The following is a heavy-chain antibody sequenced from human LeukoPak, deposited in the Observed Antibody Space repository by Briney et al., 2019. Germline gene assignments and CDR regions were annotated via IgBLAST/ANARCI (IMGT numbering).Heavy chain of an antibody. D-gene: IGHD3-3*01. V-gene: IGHV1-8*02. CDR1: GYTFTGYY. CDR2: INPNSGNT. Sequence: ASVKVSCKASGYTFTGYYMHWVRQAPGQGLEWMGRINPNSGNTGYAQKFQGRVTMTRNTSISTAYMELSSLRSEDTAVYYCARRVYDFWSGYYLHMDVWGKGTTVTVSS. CDR3: ARRVYDFWSGYYLHMDV. J-gene: IGHJ6*03.